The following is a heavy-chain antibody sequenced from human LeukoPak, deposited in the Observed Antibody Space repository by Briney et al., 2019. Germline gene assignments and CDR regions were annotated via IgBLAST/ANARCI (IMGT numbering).Heavy chain of an antibody. J-gene: IGHJ3*02. Sequence: SETLSLTCTVSGGSISSSSYYWNWIRQPPGKGLEWIGEINHSGSANYNPSLKSRVTISVDTSKNQFSLKLSSVTAADTAVYYCARPKAGYSSTDAFDIWGQGTMVTVSS. V-gene: IGHV4-39*07. CDR1: GGSISSSSYY. CDR2: INHSGSA. CDR3: ARPKAGYSSTDAFDI. D-gene: IGHD6-19*01.